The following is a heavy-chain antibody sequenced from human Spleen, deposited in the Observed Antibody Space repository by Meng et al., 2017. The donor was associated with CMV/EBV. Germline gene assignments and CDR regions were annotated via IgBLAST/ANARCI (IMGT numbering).Heavy chain of an antibody. CDR1: GFTFSSYA. Sequence: GESLKISCAASGFTFSSYAMNWVRQAPGKGLEWVSSISSSTNAIYYADSLKGRFTVSRDNAKNSLYLQMDSLRAEDTAVYYCARERSGYYYYFDSWGQGTPVTVSS. V-gene: IGHV3-21*01. D-gene: IGHD3-22*01. CDR2: ISSSTNAI. CDR3: ARERSGYYYYFDS. J-gene: IGHJ4*02.